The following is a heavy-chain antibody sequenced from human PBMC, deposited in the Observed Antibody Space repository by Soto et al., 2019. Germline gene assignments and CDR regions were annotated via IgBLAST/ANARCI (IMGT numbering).Heavy chain of an antibody. D-gene: IGHD2-2*01. CDR1: GGSVSSGSYY. J-gene: IGHJ6*03. V-gene: IGHV4-61*01. CDR3: ARGRRGCSSTSCYVYYYYYYMDV. Sequence: PSETLSLTCTVSGGSVSSGSYYWSWIRQPPGKGLEWIGYIYYSGSTNYNPSLKSRVTISVDTSKNQFSLKLSSVTAADTAVYYCARGRRGCSSTSCYVYYYYYYMDVWGKGTTVTVSS. CDR2: IYYSGST.